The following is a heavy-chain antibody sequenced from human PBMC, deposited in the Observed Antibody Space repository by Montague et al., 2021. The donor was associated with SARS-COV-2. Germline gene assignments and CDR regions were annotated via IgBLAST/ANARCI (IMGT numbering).Heavy chain of an antibody. CDR3: ARPSLRWELPDAFDI. J-gene: IGHJ3*02. V-gene: IGHV3-21*01. D-gene: IGHD1-26*01. Sequence: SRRLSCAASGFTFSSYSMNWVRRAPGKGLEWVSSISSSSSYIYYADSVKGRFTISRDNAKNSLYLQMNSLRAEDTAVYYCARPSLRWELPDAFDIWGQGTMVTVSS. CDR2: ISSSSSYI. CDR1: GFTFSSYS.